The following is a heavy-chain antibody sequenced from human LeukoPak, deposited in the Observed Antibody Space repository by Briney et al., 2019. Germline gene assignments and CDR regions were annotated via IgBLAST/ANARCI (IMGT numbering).Heavy chain of an antibody. V-gene: IGHV3-23*01. CDR2: ISPSGDIL. Sequence: GGSLRLSCAASGFTFSSHGMNWVRQAPGKGLEWVSGISPSGDILYYADSVKGQFTISRDNSKNTVSLQMNSLRAEDTAVYYCAKDGGWLLPPSAPGSSFFDYWGQGTLVTVSS. CDR3: AKDGGWLLPPSAPGSSFFDY. J-gene: IGHJ4*02. D-gene: IGHD5-24*01. CDR1: GFTFSSHG.